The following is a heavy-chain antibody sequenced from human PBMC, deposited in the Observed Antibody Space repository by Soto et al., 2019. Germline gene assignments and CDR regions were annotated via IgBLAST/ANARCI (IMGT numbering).Heavy chain of an antibody. J-gene: IGHJ5*02. CDR1: GYTFTSYG. D-gene: IGHD2-2*01. Sequence: ASVKVSCKASGYTFTSYGISWVRQAPGQGLEWMGWISAYNGSTNYAQKLQGRVTMTTDTSTSTAYMELRSLRSDDTAVYYCARTYVVVPAVINWFDPWGQGTLVTVSS. CDR3: ARTYVVVPAVINWFDP. CDR2: ISAYNGST. V-gene: IGHV1-18*04.